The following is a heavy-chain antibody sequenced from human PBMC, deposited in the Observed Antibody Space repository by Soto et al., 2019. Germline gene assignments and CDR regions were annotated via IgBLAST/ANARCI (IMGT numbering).Heavy chain of an antibody. CDR3: TSMNDRDAFEI. J-gene: IGHJ3*02. V-gene: IGHV3-15*01. CDR1: GLNFNIAW. CDR2: IKNKADGGTT. Sequence: EEQLVESGGGLVKRGGSLRLSCAASGLNFNIAWLSWIRQAPGKGLEWVGRIKNKADGGTTDNAAPVKDRFTISRDDSKSTLCLQMNSLETEDTAMYYCTSMNDRDAFEIWGQGTMVTVSS. D-gene: IGHD1-1*01.